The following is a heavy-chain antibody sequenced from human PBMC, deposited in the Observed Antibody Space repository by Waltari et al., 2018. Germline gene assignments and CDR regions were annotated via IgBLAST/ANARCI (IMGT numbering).Heavy chain of an antibody. J-gene: IGHJ3*02. V-gene: IGHV3-64*07. CDR3: TRDLGGVDCSGGSCYKLDAFNI. CDR2: NNSNGGST. Sequence: QLVESGGGLVQPGGSLRLSCAASGFSIGGYAMHWVRQTPGKGLEYNSGNNSNGGSTYYADSVRGRFTISRDNSKNTLFLQMGSLRPDDMAVYYCTRDLGGVDCSGGSCYKLDAFNIWGHGTAVTVSS. CDR1: GFSIGGYA. D-gene: IGHD2-15*01.